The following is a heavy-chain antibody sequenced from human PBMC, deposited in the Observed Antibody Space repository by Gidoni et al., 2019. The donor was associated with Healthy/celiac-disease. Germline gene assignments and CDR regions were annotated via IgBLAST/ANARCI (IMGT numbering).Heavy chain of an antibody. CDR2: IIGSGGST. CDR1: GFTFSGNA. V-gene: IGHV3-23*01. D-gene: IGHD5-18*01. J-gene: IGHJ4*02. CDR3: AKGAEYNYVDKFLL. Sequence: EVQLLESWGGLVQPGGSLRLSCAVSGFTFSGNAMRWVRQAPGKGLEWVAAIIGSGGSTYYADSVKGRFTISRDNSKDTLYLQMYSLRAEDTALYYCAKGAEYNYVDKFLLWGQGTLVTVSS.